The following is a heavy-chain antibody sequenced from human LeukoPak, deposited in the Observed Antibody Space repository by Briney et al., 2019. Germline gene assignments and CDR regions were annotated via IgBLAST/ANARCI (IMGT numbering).Heavy chain of an antibody. V-gene: IGHV3-23*01. CDR3: ERDLFAMTQWEQLGY. J-gene: IGHJ4*02. CDR2: ISGSGGST. Sequence: GGSLRLSCAASGFTFSSYTMNWVRQAPGKGLEWVSTISGSGGSTYYGDSVKGRFTISRDNSKYTLYLQMNSLRTEDTAMYYCERDLFAMTQWEQLGYWGQGTLVTVSS. CDR1: GFTFSSYT. D-gene: IGHD1-26*01.